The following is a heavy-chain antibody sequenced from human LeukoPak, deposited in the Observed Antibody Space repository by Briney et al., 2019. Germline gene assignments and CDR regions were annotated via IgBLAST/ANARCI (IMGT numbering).Heavy chain of an antibody. V-gene: IGHV1-2*02. CDR3: ASEAFCAGGSCNVQRVAS. D-gene: IGHD2-8*02. Sequence: ASVTVSFKASVYTFTAYYIHWVRQAPAQGLEWMGWIDTNTGATKYAQEFQGRVTITRDTSTGTAYMALRSLISGDTALYYCASEAFCAGGSCNVQRVASWGPGTLVTVSS. CDR2: IDTNTGAT. CDR1: VYTFTAYY. J-gene: IGHJ4*02.